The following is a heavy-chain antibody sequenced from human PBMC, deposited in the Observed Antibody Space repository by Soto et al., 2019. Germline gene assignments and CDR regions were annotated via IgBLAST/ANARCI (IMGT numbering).Heavy chain of an antibody. D-gene: IGHD2-2*01. J-gene: IGHJ5*02. CDR2: IKQDGSEK. CDR3: ARDLPRCSSTSCYEGDNWFDP. CDR1: GFTFSSYW. V-gene: IGHV3-7*01. Sequence: GALRLSCAASGFTFSSYWMSWVRQAPGKGLEWVANIKQDGSEKYYVDSVKGRFTISRDNAKNSLYLQMNSLRAEDTAVYYCARDLPRCSSTSCYEGDNWFDPWGQGTLVTVSS.